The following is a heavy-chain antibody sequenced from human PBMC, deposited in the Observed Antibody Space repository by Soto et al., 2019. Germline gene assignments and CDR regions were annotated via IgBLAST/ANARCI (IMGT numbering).Heavy chain of an antibody. J-gene: IGHJ4*02. Sequence: GGSLRLSCAASGFTFSTYAMNWVRQAPGKGLEWVSSISGSGAYTYYADSVQGLFTISRDNSKNTLNLQMNSLRAEDTAVYYCARDRHPYSTKYYFDYWGQGTLVTVSS. CDR2: ISGSGAYT. CDR1: GFTFSTYA. D-gene: IGHD2-2*01. CDR3: ARDRHPYSTKYYFDY. V-gene: IGHV3-23*01.